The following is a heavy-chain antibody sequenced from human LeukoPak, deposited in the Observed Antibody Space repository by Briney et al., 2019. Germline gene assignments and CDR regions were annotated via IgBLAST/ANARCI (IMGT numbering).Heavy chain of an antibody. D-gene: IGHD3-10*01. CDR1: GFTFDDYA. V-gene: IGHV3-9*01. CDR3: AKDTYGSGSYINNWFDP. CDR2: ISWNSGSI. J-gene: IGHJ5*02. Sequence: GRSLRLSCTASGFTFDDYAMHWVRQAPGKGLEWVSGISWNSGSIGYADSVKGRFTISRDNAKNSLYLQMNSLRAEDTALYYCAKDTYGSGSYINNWFDPWGQGTLVTVSS.